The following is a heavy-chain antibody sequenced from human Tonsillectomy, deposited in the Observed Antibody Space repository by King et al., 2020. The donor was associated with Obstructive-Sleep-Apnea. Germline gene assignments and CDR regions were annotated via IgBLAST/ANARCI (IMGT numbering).Heavy chain of an antibody. CDR2: IRYDGSNK. CDR3: AKDAYSLYCPKGVCDYYYYGMDV. Sequence: HVQLVESGGGVVQPGRSLRLSCAASGFTFSSYGMHWVRQAPGKGLEWVAFIRYDGSNKYYADSVKGRFTISRDNSKNTLYLQMNSLRAEDTAVYYCAKDAYSLYCPKGVCDYYYYGMDVWGQGTTVTVSS. D-gene: IGHD2-8*01. CDR1: GFTFSSYG. V-gene: IGHV3-30*02. J-gene: IGHJ6*02.